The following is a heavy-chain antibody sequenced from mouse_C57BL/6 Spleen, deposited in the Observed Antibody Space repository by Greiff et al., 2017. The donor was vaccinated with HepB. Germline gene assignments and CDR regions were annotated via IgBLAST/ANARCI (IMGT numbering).Heavy chain of an antibody. CDR1: GFTFSSYA. V-gene: IGHV5-4*03. J-gene: IGHJ2*01. D-gene: IGHD1-1*01. CDR2: ISDGGSYT. Sequence: DVMLVESGGGLVKPGGSLKLSCAASGFTFSSYAMSWVRQTPEKRLEWVATISDGGSYTYYPDNVKGRFTISRDNAKNNLYLQMSHLKSEDTAMYYCARVPLYYYGSGDYWGQGTTLTVSS. CDR3: ARVPLYYYGSGDY.